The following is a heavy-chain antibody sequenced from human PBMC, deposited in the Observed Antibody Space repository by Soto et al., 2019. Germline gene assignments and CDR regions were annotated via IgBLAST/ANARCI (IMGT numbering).Heavy chain of an antibody. J-gene: IGHJ3*02. CDR1: GFTFRSYA. CDR3: AKIVCSGSHYDAFDI. CDR2: TGGGGVST. V-gene: IGHV3-23*01. Sequence: EVQLLESGGGLVEPGGSLRLSCAASGFTFRSYAMTWVRQAPGKGLEWVSYTGGGGVSTYYADSVKGRFTSSRDDSKNTLYLQMNSLRAEDTALYYCAKIVCSGSHYDAFDIWGQGTMVTVSS. D-gene: IGHD2-15*01.